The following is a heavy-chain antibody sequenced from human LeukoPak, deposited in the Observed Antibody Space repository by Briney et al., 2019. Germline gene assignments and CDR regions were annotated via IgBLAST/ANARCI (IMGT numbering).Heavy chain of an antibody. CDR3: PRQTGSGLFTLP. J-gene: IGHJ4*02. Sequence: SETLSLTCTVSGVSISSSNSYWGWIRQPPGKGLEWIGSVYYTGNTYYNASLKSRVTIVIDTSKNQISLRLTSVTATDTAMYYCPRQTGSGLFTLPGGQGTLVTVSS. CDR2: VYYTGNT. V-gene: IGHV4-39*01. CDR1: GVSISSSNSY. D-gene: IGHD3/OR15-3a*01.